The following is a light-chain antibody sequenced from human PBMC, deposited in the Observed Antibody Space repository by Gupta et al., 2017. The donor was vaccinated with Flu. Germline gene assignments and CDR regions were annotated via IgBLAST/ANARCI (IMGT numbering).Light chain of an antibody. CDR2: DDG. Sequence: SYVLTQPLSLSVAPGQSAMITCGGNNIGKKSVHWYQQKPGQAPVLVVYDDGDRPSGIPERFSGSNSGDPATLTISRVEAGDEADYFCQVWDSSSDHPVFGGGTKLTVL. J-gene: IGLJ3*02. CDR3: QVWDSSSDHPV. V-gene: IGLV3-21*02. CDR1: NIGKKS.